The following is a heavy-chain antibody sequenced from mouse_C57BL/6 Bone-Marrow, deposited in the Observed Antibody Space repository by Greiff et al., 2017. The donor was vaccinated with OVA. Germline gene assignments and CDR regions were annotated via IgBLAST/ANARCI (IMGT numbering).Heavy chain of an antibody. CDR2: ISSGGDYI. CDR3: TRDRWLLSFDY. Sequence: EVQRVESGEGLVKPGGSLKLSCAASGFTFSSYAMSWVRQTPEKRLEWVAYISSGGDYIYYADTVKGRFTISRDNARNTLYLQMSSLKSEDTAMYYCTRDRWLLSFDYWGQGTTLTVSS. CDR1: GFTFSSYA. V-gene: IGHV5-9-1*02. J-gene: IGHJ2*01. D-gene: IGHD2-3*01.